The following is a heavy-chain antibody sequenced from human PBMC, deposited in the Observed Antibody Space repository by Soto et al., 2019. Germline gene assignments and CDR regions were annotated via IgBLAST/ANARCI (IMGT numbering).Heavy chain of an antibody. CDR3: AKDGAGLGRHCGGSCYGDY. CDR1: GFTFSSYG. D-gene: IGHD2-15*01. CDR2: ISYDGSNK. Sequence: QVQLVESGGGVVQPGRSLRLSCAASGFTFSSYGMHWVRQAPGKGLEWVAVISYDGSNKYYADSVKGRFTIARDNSKNTLYLQMNSLRAEDTAVYYCAKDGAGLGRHCGGSCYGDYWGQGTLVTVSS. V-gene: IGHV3-30*18. J-gene: IGHJ4*02.